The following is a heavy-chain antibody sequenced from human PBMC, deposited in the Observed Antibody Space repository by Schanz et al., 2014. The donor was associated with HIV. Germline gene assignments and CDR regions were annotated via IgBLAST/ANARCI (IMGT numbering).Heavy chain of an antibody. Sequence: QVQLVESGGGLVKPGGSLRLSCAASGFTFSDYYMSWIRQAPGKGLEWVSYISSSGSTIHYADSVKGRFTISRDNAKNSLYLQMNSLRAEDTAVYYCANSGYCTSGICYTRGNGMDVWGQGTTVTVSS. CDR1: GFTFSDYY. CDR3: ANSGYCTSGICYTRGNGMDV. CDR2: ISSSGSTI. D-gene: IGHD2-8*01. J-gene: IGHJ6*02. V-gene: IGHV3-11*01.